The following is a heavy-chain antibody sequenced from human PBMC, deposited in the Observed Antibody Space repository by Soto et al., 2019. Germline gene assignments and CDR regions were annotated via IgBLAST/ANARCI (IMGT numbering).Heavy chain of an antibody. CDR2: ISTSNYI. CDR3: AREGGYCYASTCRYFDY. J-gene: IGHJ4*02. D-gene: IGHD2-15*01. V-gene: IGHV3-21*01. Sequence: EVQLVESGGGLVKPGGSQRLSCAGSGLTFNTNYMNWVRQAPGKGLEWVSSISTSNYIYYADSVKGRFTISKDNAKNSLYLQMNSLRAEDTAVYYCAREGGYCYASTCRYFDYWGQGTLVTVSS. CDR1: GLTFNTNY.